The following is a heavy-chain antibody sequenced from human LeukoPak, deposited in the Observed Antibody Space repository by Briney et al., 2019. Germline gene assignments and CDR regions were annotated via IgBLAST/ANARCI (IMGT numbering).Heavy chain of an antibody. J-gene: IGHJ4*02. D-gene: IGHD5-12*01. V-gene: IGHV3-30*18. CDR2: ISYDGSNK. CDR1: GFTFSSYG. Sequence: GGSLRLSCAASGFTFSSYGMHWVRQAPDRGLEWVAVISYDGSNKYYADSVKGRFTISRDNSKNTLYLQMNSLRAEDTAVYYCAKDHHTGGYSGYASDYWGQGTLVTVSS. CDR3: AKDHHTGGYSGYASDY.